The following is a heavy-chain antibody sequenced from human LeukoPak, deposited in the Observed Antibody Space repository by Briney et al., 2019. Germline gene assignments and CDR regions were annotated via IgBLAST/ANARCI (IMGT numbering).Heavy chain of an antibody. CDR2: ISSGSSTI. CDR3: ARGIAAAGTYDY. D-gene: IGHD6-13*01. Sequence: GGSLRLSCAASGFTFSSYAMNWDRQAPGKGLEWVSYISSGSSTIYYADSVKGRFTISRDNAKNSLYLQMNSLRDEDTAVYYCARGIAAAGTYDYWGQGTLVTVSS. V-gene: IGHV3-48*02. CDR1: GFTFSSYA. J-gene: IGHJ4*02.